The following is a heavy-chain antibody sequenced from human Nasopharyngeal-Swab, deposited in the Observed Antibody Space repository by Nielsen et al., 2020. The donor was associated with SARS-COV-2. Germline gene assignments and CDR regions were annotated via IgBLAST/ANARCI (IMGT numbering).Heavy chain of an antibody. CDR2: ISYDGSNK. J-gene: IGHJ6*03. CDR1: GFSFSSYA. D-gene: IGHD1-26*01. Sequence: GESLKISCAASGFSFSSYAMYWVRQAPGKGLEWVTLISYDGSNKYYADSVKGRFTISRDNSKNTLYLQMNSLRAEDTAVYYCAKDGGATSSYYYYYYMDVWGKGTTVTVSS. CDR3: AKDGGATSSYYYYYYMDV. V-gene: IGHV3-30-3*01.